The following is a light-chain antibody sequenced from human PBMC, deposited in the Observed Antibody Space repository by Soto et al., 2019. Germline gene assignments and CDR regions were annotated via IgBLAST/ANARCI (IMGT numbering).Light chain of an antibody. V-gene: IGKV3-20*01. J-gene: IGKJ4*01. CDR2: GAS. CDR1: QAVSSIL. CDR3: QQHGTSPI. Sequence: EVVLTQSPGTLSLSPGERATLSCRASQAVSSILLAWYQQKPGQAPRLLIYGASSRATGIPDRFRGSGSGTDFTLTVSILEPEDFAVYYCQQHGTSPIFCGGTKVEIK.